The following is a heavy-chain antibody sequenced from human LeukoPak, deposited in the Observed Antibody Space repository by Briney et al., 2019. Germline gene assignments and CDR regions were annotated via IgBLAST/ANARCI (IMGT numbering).Heavy chain of an antibody. Sequence: PGGSLRLSCAASGFTFSSYSMKWVRQAPGKGLEWVSSISSSSSYIYYADSVKGRFTISRDNAKNSLYLQMNSLRAEDTAVYYCASATGDYDDAFDIWGQGTMVTVSS. V-gene: IGHV3-21*01. J-gene: IGHJ3*02. D-gene: IGHD4-17*01. CDR1: GFTFSSYS. CDR2: ISSSSSYI. CDR3: ASATGDYDDAFDI.